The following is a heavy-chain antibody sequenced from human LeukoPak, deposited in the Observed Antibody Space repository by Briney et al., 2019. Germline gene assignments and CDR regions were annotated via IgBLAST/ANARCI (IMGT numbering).Heavy chain of an antibody. D-gene: IGHD5-18*01. Sequence: AASVKVSCTASGYTFTSYGISWVRQAPGQGLEWMGWISAYNGNTNYAQKLQGRVTMTTDTSTSTAYMELRSLRSDDTAVYYCARDWGIQLWSNYFDYWGQGTLVTVSS. CDR3: ARDWGIQLWSNYFDY. CDR2: ISAYNGNT. V-gene: IGHV1-18*01. CDR1: GYTFTSYG. J-gene: IGHJ4*02.